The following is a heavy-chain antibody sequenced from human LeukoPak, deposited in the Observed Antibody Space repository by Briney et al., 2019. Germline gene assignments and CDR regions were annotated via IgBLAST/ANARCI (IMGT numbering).Heavy chain of an antibody. D-gene: IGHD6-19*01. V-gene: IGHV3-48*01. CDR3: ARDSSGWYGFSYYYYYYYMDV. J-gene: IGHJ6*03. CDR2: ISSSSSTI. CDR1: GFTFSSYS. Sequence: GGSLRLSCAASGFTFSSYSMNWVRQAPGKGLEWVSYISSSSSTIYYADSVKGRFTISRDNAKNSLYLQMNSLRAEDTAVYYCARDSSGWYGFSYYYYYYYMDVWGKGTTVTVSS.